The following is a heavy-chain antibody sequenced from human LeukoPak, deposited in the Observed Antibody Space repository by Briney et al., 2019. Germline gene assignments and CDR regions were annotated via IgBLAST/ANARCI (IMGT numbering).Heavy chain of an antibody. CDR2: VYSTGNT. V-gene: IGHV4-39*01. CDR1: GDSINSNSYH. D-gene: IGHD3-16*01. J-gene: IGHJ5*02. CDR3: ARPHLTWRVEYFDP. Sequence: PSETLSLTCTVSGDSINSNSYHWGWVRQPPGKGLEWNGTVYSTGNTYYTPSLKSRVTISVDTSNNQFSLKLTSVTAADTAVYYCARPHLTWRVEYFDPWGQGTLVTVSS.